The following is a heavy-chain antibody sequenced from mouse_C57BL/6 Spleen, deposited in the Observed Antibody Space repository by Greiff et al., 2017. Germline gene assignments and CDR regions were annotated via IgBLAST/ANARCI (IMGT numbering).Heavy chain of an antibody. V-gene: IGHV1-7*01. CDR3: AGGDEDFDY. CDR1: GYTFTSYW. CDR2: INPSSGYT. D-gene: IGHD2-13*01. Sequence: VKLMESGAELAKPGASVKLSCKASGYTFTSYWMHWVKQRPGQGLVWIGYINPSSGYTKYNPRFKDKATLTADKSSSTAYMQLSSLTCEDSAVYYCAGGDEDFDYWGQGTTLTVSS. J-gene: IGHJ2*01.